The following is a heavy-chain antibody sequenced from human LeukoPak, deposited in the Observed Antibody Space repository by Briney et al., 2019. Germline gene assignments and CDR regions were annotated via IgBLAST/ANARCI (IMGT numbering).Heavy chain of an antibody. CDR3: ARVSTNSRVAVYDPQWYFDL. J-gene: IGHJ2*01. CDR1: GYTFINYG. Sequence: ASMKVSCKASGYTFINYGFSWVRQAPGQGLEWMGWISAYNGNTNYLQKFQGRVTMTTDTSTNTVYMELRSLRSDDTAVYYCARVSTNSRVAVYDPQWYFDLWGRGTPVTVSP. D-gene: IGHD5/OR15-5a*01. V-gene: IGHV1-18*04. CDR2: ISAYNGNT.